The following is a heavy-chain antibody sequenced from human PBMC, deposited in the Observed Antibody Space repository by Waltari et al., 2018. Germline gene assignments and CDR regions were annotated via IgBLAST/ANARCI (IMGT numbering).Heavy chain of an antibody. J-gene: IGHJ4*02. CDR3: ARDGPGWSGYYLYYFDY. D-gene: IGHD3-3*01. Sequence: QVQLVQSGAEVKKPGASVKVSCKASGYTFTSYDINWVRQATGQGLEWMGWMNPNSGNTGYAQKFQGRVTMTRNTSISTAYMELSSLRSEDTAVYYCARDGPGWSGYYLYYFDYWGQGTLVTVSS. V-gene: IGHV1-8*01. CDR1: GYTFTSYD. CDR2: MNPNSGNT.